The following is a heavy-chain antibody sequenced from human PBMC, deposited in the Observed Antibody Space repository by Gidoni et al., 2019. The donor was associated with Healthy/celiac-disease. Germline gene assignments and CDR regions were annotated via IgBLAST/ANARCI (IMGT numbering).Heavy chain of an antibody. CDR3: ARGPMVQGVILHIDY. D-gene: IGHD3-10*01. J-gene: IGHJ4*02. CDR1: GGSISSGGYY. V-gene: IGHV4-31*03. CDR2: IYYSGST. Sequence: QVQLQESGPGLVKPSQTLSLTCTVSGGSISSGGYYWSWIRQHPGKGLEWIGYIYYSGSTYYNPSLKSRVTISVDTSKNQFSLKLSSVTAADTAVYYCARGPMVQGVILHIDYWGQGTLVTVSS.